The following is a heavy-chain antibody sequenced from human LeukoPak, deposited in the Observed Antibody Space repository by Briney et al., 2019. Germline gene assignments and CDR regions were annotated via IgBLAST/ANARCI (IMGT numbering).Heavy chain of an antibody. CDR3: ARGSMVRGEYYYFDY. Sequence: SETLSLTCTVSGGSISSYYWSWIRQPPGKGLEWIGYIYYSGSTNYNPSLKSRVTVSVDTSENQFSLKLSSVTAADTAVYYCARGSMVRGEYYYFDYWGQGTLVTVSS. CDR2: IYYSGST. CDR1: GGSISSYY. V-gene: IGHV4-59*01. J-gene: IGHJ4*02. D-gene: IGHD3-10*01.